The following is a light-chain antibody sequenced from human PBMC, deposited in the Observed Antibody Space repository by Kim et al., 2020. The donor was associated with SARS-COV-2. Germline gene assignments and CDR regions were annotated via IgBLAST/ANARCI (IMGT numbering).Light chain of an antibody. J-gene: IGKJ4*01. V-gene: IGKV3-11*01. CDR3: QHRSDWPPGVT. CDR2: DIA. Sequence: PGERATRSCRASQNIGDYLSWYQHKPGQAPRLLIYDIATRATGIPARFSGSGSGTDFTLTVSSLEPEDLGVYSCQHRSDWPPGVTFGGGTKVDIK. CDR1: QNIGDY.